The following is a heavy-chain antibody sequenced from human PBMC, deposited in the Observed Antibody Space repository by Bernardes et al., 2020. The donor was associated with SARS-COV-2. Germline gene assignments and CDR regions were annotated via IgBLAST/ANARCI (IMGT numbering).Heavy chain of an antibody. J-gene: IGHJ2*01. V-gene: IGHV4-59*01. CDR1: GGSINNYY. CDR2: IHYSGST. CDR3: ARGRTNWYFDL. Sequence: SETLSLTCTVSGGSINNYYWSWIRQPPGKGLEWIGSIHYSGSTNYNPSLKSRVTISVDTSKNHFSLKVTSVTAADTAVYYCARGRTNWYFDLWGRGALVTVSS.